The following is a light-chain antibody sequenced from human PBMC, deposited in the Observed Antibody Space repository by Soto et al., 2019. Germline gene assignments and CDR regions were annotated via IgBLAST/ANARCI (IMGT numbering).Light chain of an antibody. CDR2: GVT. CDR3: SSYTSASTLLYL. V-gene: IGLV2-14*01. Sequence: QSALTQPASVSGSPGQSITISCTGTSSDVGGYNYVSWYQQHPGIAPKLLIYGVTNRPSVVSTRFSGSKSGNTASLTISGVKAEDEADYHCSSYTSASTLLYLFGTGTKLTVL. CDR1: SSDVGGYNY. J-gene: IGLJ1*01.